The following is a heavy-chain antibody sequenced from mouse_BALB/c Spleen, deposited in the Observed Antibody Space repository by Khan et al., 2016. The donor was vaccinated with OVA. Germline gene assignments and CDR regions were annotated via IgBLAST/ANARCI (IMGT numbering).Heavy chain of an antibody. Sequence: QIPLVQSGPALKKPGETVKISCKASGYTFTNYGMNWVKQAPGKGLKWMVWINTYTGEPTYADDFKGRFAFSLETSASPANLQINNLKSEDTATYFCARPPYFSYVMVYWGQGTSVTVSS. CDR2: INTYTGEP. J-gene: IGHJ4*01. CDR3: ARPPYFSYVMVY. CDR1: GYTFTNYG. V-gene: IGHV9-3-1*01. D-gene: IGHD2-10*01.